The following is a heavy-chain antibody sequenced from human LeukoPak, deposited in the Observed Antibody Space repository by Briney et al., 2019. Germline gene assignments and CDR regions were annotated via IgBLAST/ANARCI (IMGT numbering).Heavy chain of an antibody. J-gene: IGHJ6*02. Sequence: PGGSLRLSCAASGFRFTDYSMSWVRQAPGKGLEWVAGLGRSGEYEYYADSVKGRFTISRDNSKDTVSLQMNSLRAEDSAIYFCVKDRPCETCMPMDAWGQGTTVTVSS. CDR3: VKDRPCETCMPMDA. D-gene: IGHD2-2*01. CDR2: LGRSGEYE. V-gene: IGHV3-23*01. CDR1: GFRFTDYS.